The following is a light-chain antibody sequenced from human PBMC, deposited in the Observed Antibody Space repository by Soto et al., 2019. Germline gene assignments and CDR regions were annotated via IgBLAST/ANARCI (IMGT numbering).Light chain of an antibody. J-gene: IGKJ1*01. V-gene: IGKV1-5*03. CDR1: QSISSW. CDR2: KAS. Sequence: DIQMTQSPSTLSASVGDRVTITCRASQSISSWLAWYQQKPGKAPKLLIYKASSVESGVATRFSGSGSGTEFTLTISSLQPDDFANYYCQQYNSYSTFGQGTKVDIK. CDR3: QQYNSYST.